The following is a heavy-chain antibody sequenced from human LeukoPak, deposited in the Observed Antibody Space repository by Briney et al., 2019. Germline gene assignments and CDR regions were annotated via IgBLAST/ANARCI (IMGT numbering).Heavy chain of an antibody. J-gene: IGHJ4*02. CDR3: ARGRGTDVD. D-gene: IGHD2-15*01. CDR1: GCSISSYY. CDR2: IYYSGST. V-gene: IGHV4-59*01. Sequence: SETLSLTCTVSGCSISSYYWSWIRQPPGKGLEWIGYIYYSGSTNYNPSLKSRVTISVDTSKNQFSLKLSSVTAADTAVYYCARGRGTDVDWGQGTLVTVSS.